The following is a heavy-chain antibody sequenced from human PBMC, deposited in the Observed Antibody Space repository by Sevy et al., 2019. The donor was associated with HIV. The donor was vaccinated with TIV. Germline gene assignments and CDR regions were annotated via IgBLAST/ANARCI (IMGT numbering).Heavy chain of an antibody. Sequence: GGSLRLSCAAAGFNFNNYAMTWVRQAPGKGLEWVSAISFSGSKTYYAESVKGRFSISRDPSKNTLYLQMNNVRVEDTAVYFCAKTPFMDFWNDYYSFYSDFWGQGTLVTVSS. V-gene: IGHV3-23*01. CDR3: AKTPFMDFWNDYYSFYSDF. J-gene: IGHJ4*02. CDR1: GFNFNNYA. CDR2: ISFSGSKT. D-gene: IGHD3-3*01.